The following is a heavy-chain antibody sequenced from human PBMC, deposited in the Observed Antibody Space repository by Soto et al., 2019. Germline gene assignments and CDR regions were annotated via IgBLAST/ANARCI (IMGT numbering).Heavy chain of an antibody. Sequence: QVQLQESGPGLVKPSQTLSLTCTVSGGSISSGGYYWSWIRQHPGKGLEWIGYIYYSGRTYYNPSLKSRVTISVDTSKNQFSLKLSSVTAADTAVYYCARLESLENWFDPWGQGTLVTVSS. J-gene: IGHJ5*02. V-gene: IGHV4-31*03. CDR1: GGSISSGGYY. CDR2: IYYSGRT. CDR3: ARLESLENWFDP.